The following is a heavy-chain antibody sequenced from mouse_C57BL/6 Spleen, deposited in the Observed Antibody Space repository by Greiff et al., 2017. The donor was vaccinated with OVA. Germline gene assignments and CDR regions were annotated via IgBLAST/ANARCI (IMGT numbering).Heavy chain of an antibody. V-gene: IGHV1-74*01. CDR2: IHPSDGDT. CDR1: GYTFTSYW. D-gene: IGHD2-2*01. CDR3: AISYGYDEAWFAY. J-gene: IGHJ3*01. Sequence: VQLQQPGAELVKPGASGKVSCKASGYTFTSYWRHWVKQRPGQGLEWIGRIHPSDGDTNYNQKFKGKATLTVDKSSSTAYMQLSSLTSEDSAVYYCAISYGYDEAWFAYWGQGTLVTVSA.